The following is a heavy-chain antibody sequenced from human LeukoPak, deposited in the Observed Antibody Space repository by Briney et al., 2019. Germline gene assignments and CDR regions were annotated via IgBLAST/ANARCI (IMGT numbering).Heavy chain of an antibody. V-gene: IGHV4-59*01. CDR3: ARDGGSYFVSGWFDP. Sequence: PSETLSLTCTVSGGSISSYYWSWIRQPPGKGLEWIGYIYYSGSTNYNPSLKSRVTISVDTSKNQFSLKLSSVTAADTAVYYCARDGGSYFVSGWFDPWGQGTLVTVSS. CDR2: IYYSGST. D-gene: IGHD1-26*01. CDR1: GGSISSYY. J-gene: IGHJ5*02.